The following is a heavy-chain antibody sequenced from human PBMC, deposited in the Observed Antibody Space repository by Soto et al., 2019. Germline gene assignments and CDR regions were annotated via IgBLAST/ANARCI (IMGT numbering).Heavy chain of an antibody. CDR3: ASETGYSIFDY. CDR1: GFTFSSYW. V-gene: IGHV3-7*01. D-gene: IGHD2-15*01. Sequence: HPGGSLRLSCAASGFTFSSYWMSWVRQAPGKGLEWVANSNQDESDIFYVDSVKGRFTISRDNTKNSLYLQMNSLRVEDTAVYFCASETGYSIFDYWGQGNQVTVSS. CDR2: SNQDESDI. J-gene: IGHJ4*02.